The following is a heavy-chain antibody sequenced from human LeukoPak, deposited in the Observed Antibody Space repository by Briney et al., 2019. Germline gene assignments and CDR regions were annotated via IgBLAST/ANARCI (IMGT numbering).Heavy chain of an antibody. CDR1: GFIFSDYS. V-gene: IGHV3-48*04. Sequence: GGSLRLSCAASGFIFSDYSMNWVRQAPGKGLEWISYIGLSSGRTMYADSVKGRFTISGDNAKNSLYLQMNSLRVEDTAVYSCARDHNYAFDNWGQGILVTVSS. J-gene: IGHJ4*02. D-gene: IGHD1-1*01. CDR3: ARDHNYAFDN. CDR2: IGLSSGRT.